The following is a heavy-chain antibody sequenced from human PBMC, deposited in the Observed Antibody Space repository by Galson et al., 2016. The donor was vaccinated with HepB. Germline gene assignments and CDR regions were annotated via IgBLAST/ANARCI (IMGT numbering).Heavy chain of an antibody. Sequence: SCKASGYTFTSSDITWVRQAPGQGLEWMGWISTYSGDTNYARKLQGRVTMTTDTSTGTAYMELRSLRSDDTAVYYCARGSGTESYGMDVWGQGTTVTVSS. CDR3: ARGSGTESYGMDV. CDR1: GYTFTSSD. CDR2: ISTYSGDT. J-gene: IGHJ6*02. D-gene: IGHD3/OR15-3a*01. V-gene: IGHV1-18*01.